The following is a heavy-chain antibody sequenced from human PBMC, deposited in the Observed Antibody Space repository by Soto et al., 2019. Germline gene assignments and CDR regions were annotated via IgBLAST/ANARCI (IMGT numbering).Heavy chain of an antibody. CDR3: ARGTMLRGPGYYYAMDV. CDR1: GYTFTSYD. V-gene: IGHV1-8*01. J-gene: IGHJ6*02. Sequence: ASVKFSCKASGYTFTSYDINWVRQATGQGLEWMGWMNPNSGNTGYAQKFQGRVTMTRNTSISTAYMELTAVTAADTAVYYCARGTMLRGPGYYYAMDVWGQGTTVTVSS. CDR2: MNPNSGNT. D-gene: IGHD3-10*01.